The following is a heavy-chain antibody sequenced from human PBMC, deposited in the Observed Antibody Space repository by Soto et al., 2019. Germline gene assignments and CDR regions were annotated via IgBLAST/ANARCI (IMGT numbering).Heavy chain of an antibody. CDR1: GDTFMYYA. Sequence: QVQLVQSRAEVRKPGSSVKVSCKASGDTFMYYAFTWVRQAPGQGLEWVGQAIPVFGTTNHPQKFQGRVTFTADESTSTAYMELSSLTFEDTAVYFCARTYIAASRPTASDLWGQGTMVTVSS. D-gene: IGHD6-13*01. J-gene: IGHJ3*01. CDR3: ARTYIAASRPTASDL. CDR2: AIPVFGTT. V-gene: IGHV1-69*01.